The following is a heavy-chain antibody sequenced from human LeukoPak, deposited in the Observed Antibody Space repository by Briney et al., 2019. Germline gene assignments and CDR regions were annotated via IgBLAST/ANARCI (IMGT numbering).Heavy chain of an antibody. Sequence: SETLSLTCTVSGGSITSSNYFWVWIRQSPGKGLEWTGSIYYSGSTYYNPSLKSRVTISVETSKIPFSLKLSSVTAADSAVYYCARDSCSSTSCRRKFDNWGQGTLVTVSS. V-gene: IGHV4-39*07. CDR1: GGSITSSNYF. CDR2: IYYSGST. CDR3: ARDSCSSTSCRRKFDN. J-gene: IGHJ4*02. D-gene: IGHD2-2*01.